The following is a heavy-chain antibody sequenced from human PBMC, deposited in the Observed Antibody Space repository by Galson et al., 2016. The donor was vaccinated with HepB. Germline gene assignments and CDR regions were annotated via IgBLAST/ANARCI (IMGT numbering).Heavy chain of an antibody. CDR3: ARVRYFDWSQFDY. CDR1: GFRFGVYA. D-gene: IGHD3-9*01. J-gene: IGHJ4*02. Sequence: SLRLSCAASGFRFGVYAMSWVRQVPGKGLEWVSVIYSGGGTNYANSVKGRFTISRDNSKNTLFLQMSSLRVDDTAVYYCARVRYFDWSQFDYWGQGTLVTVAS. CDR2: IYSGGGT. V-gene: IGHV3-66*01.